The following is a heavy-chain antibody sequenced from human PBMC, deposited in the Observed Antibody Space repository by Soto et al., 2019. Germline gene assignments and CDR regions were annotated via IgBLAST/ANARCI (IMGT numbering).Heavy chain of an antibody. CDR3: GRMLTAGYSYYYGMDV. Sequence: SETLSLTCTVSGGSVSGYHWSWIRQPPGKGLEWIGYINNNGNTDYNPSLESRVTISVDTSKNQFSLKLSSVTAADTAVYYCGRMLTAGYSYYYGMDVWGQGTTVTVSS. V-gene: IGHV4-59*02. CDR1: GGSVSGYH. CDR2: INNNGNT. J-gene: IGHJ6*02. D-gene: IGHD2-8*01.